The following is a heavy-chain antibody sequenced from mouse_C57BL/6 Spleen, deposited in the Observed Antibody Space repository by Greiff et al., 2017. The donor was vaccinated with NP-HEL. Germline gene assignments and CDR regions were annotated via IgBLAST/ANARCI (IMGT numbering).Heavy chain of an antibody. CDR3: AIGDYDYDGTWFAY. D-gene: IGHD2-4*01. CDR1: GYAFSSSW. J-gene: IGHJ3*01. V-gene: IGHV1-82*01. Sequence: QVQLQQSGPELVKPGASVKISCKASGYAFSSSWMNWVKQRPGKGLEWIGRIYPGDGDTNYNGKFKGKATLTADKSSSTAYMQLSSRTSEDSAVYFCAIGDYDYDGTWFAYWGQGTLVTVSA. CDR2: IYPGDGDT.